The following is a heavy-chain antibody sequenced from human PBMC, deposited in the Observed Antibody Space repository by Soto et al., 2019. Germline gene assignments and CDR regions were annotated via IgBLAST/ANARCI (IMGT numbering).Heavy chain of an antibody. Sequence: SETLSLTCTVSGGSISSYYWSWIRQPPGKGLEWIGYIYYSGSTNYNPSLKSRVTISVDTSKNQFSLKLSSVTAADTAVYYCAREPLYCGGDCSPDSWGQGTLVTVS. D-gene: IGHD2-21*02. J-gene: IGHJ5*01. CDR3: AREPLYCGGDCSPDS. CDR1: GGSISSYY. CDR2: IYYSGST. V-gene: IGHV4-59*01.